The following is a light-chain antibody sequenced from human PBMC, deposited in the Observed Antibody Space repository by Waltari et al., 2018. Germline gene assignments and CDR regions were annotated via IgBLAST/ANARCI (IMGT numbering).Light chain of an antibody. Sequence: DIQLTQSPSSLAASVGDRVTITCRASQDIGGYLNWYQQQPGKAPKLLIYKTSILNTGVPSRFSGGSSRIDYTLTITNLQPEDIATYYCQYFDNLPMFTFGPGTKVEIK. CDR3: QYFDNLPMFT. V-gene: IGKV1-33*01. J-gene: IGKJ2*01. CDR1: QDIGGY. CDR2: KTS.